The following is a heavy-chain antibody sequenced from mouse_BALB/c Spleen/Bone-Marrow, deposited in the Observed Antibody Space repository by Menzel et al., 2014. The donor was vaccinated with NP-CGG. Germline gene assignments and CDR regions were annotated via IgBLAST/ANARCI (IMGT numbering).Heavy chain of an antibody. CDR3: ARGGISVDY. J-gene: IGHJ2*01. V-gene: IGHV1-80*01. CDR2: IYPGDGDT. CDR1: GYAFSVYW. Sequence: VQLQQCGAELVRPGSSVKISCKASGYAFSVYWMNWVKQRPGQGLEWIGQIYPGDGDTNYNGKFKGRATLTADKSSNTAYMQLSSLTSEDSAVYFCARGGISVDYWGQGNTLTVSS.